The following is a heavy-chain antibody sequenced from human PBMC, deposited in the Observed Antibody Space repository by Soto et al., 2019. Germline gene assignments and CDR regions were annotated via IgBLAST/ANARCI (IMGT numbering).Heavy chain of an antibody. D-gene: IGHD1-1*01. Sequence: QVQLQQWGAGLLKPSETLSLTCAVYGGSFSGYYWSWIRQPPGKGLEWIGEINHSGSTNYNPSLKGRVTISVDTSKNQFSLKLSSVTAADTAVYYCARSFIPSTGTRWGYAFDIWGQGTMVTVSS. CDR1: GGSFSGYY. CDR3: ARSFIPSTGTRWGYAFDI. J-gene: IGHJ3*02. CDR2: INHSGST. V-gene: IGHV4-34*01.